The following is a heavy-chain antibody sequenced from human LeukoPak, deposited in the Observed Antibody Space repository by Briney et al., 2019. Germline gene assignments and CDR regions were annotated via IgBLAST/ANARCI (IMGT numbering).Heavy chain of an antibody. CDR3: ARTDSFGMDV. CDR1: GFTFSTYG. Sequence: AGGSLRLSCAASGFTFSTYGMHWVRQAPGKGLEWLAFIRNDGSNKYYADSVKGRFTNSSDNSKNTVYLQMDSLRTEDTAAYYCARTDSFGMDVWGQGTTVTVSS. D-gene: IGHD5-18*01. J-gene: IGHJ6*02. V-gene: IGHV3-30*02. CDR2: IRNDGSNK.